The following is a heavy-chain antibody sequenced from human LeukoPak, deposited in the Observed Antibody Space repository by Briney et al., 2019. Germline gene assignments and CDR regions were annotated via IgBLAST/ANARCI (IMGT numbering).Heavy chain of an antibody. Sequence: PSETLSLTCTVSGGSISSGSYYWSWIRQPPGKGLEWIGYIYYSGSTNYNPSLKSRVTISVDTSKNQFSLKLSSVTAADTAVYYCARGERGSYVGNWFDPWGQGTLVTVSS. CDR1: GGSISSGSYY. CDR2: IYYSGST. D-gene: IGHD1-26*01. CDR3: ARGERGSYVGNWFDP. J-gene: IGHJ5*02. V-gene: IGHV4-61*01.